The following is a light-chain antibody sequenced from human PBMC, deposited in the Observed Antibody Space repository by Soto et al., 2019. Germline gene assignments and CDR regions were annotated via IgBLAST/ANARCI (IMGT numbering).Light chain of an antibody. CDR2: SAS. V-gene: IGKV1-27*01. CDR3: QKFDSALRT. J-gene: IGKJ1*01. CDR1: QDISNY. Sequence: DIQMTQSPSSLSASVGDRVTIACRASQDISNYLAWYQQKPGKVPKLLIYSASTLQSGVPSRFSGSGSGTDFNLTINSLQPEDVATYYCQKFDSALRTFGQGTKVEI.